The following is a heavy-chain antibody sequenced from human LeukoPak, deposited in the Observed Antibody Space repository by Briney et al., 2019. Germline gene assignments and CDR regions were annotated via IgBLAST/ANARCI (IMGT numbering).Heavy chain of an antibody. J-gene: IGHJ4*02. Sequence: SETLSLTCTVSGGSISSGSYYWSWIRQAAGKGLEWIGRIYTSGSTNYNPSLKSRVTISVDTSKNQFSLKLSSVTAADTAVYYCARAPQFGGVIVYFDYWGQGTLVTVSS. CDR1: GGSISSGSYY. CDR2: IYTSGST. V-gene: IGHV4-61*02. CDR3: ARAPQFGGVIVYFDY. D-gene: IGHD3-16*02.